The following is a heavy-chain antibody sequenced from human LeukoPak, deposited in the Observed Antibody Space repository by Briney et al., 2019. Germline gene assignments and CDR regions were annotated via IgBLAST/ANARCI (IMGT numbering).Heavy chain of an antibody. CDR1: GYTFTGYY. CDR3: ARDDVGFSIDY. D-gene: IGHD1-26*01. J-gene: IGHJ4*02. CDR2: INPNSGGT. Sequence: ASVKVSCKASGYTFTGYYMHWVRQAPGQGLGWMGRINPNSGGTNYAQKFQGRVTMTRDTSISTAYMELSRLRSDDTAVYYCARDDVGFSIDYWGQGTLVTVSS. V-gene: IGHV1-2*06.